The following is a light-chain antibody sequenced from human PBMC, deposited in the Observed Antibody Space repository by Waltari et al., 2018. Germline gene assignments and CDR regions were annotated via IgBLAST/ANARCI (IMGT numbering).Light chain of an antibody. CDR3: QQYNVYPYT. Sequence: DIQMTQSPSSLSASVGDRVSITCRASKGMRNYLAWFQQKPGKAPTSLISAASRLQSGVPSKFTGRGSGTHFTLTITSLPPDYFATYYCQQYNVYPYTFGQGTKLEIK. CDR1: KGMRNY. J-gene: IGKJ2*01. V-gene: IGKV1-16*02. CDR2: AAS.